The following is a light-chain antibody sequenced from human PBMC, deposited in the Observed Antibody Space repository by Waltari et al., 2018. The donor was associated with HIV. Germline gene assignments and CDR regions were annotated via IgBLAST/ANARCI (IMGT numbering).Light chain of an antibody. CDR2: DDR. CDR3: QVWDGIGDPVI. Sequence: SYVLTQPPSVSVAPGQTARITCGGNNIAATKSVHWYRLNPGQAPVVVIYDDRDRPSGIPDRFSGSSSGDTATLTISRAEAGDEADYYCQVWDGIGDPVIFGGGTKLAVV. J-gene: IGLJ2*01. CDR1: NIAATKS. V-gene: IGLV3-21*02.